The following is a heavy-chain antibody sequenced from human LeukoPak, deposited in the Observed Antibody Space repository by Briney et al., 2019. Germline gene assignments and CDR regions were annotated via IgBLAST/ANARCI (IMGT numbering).Heavy chain of an antibody. CDR3: ARQAVAGNGFDY. CDR1: GGSISSSSYY. V-gene: IGHV4-39*01. D-gene: IGHD6-19*01. Sequence: SETLSLTCTVSGGSISSSSYYWGWIRQPPGKGLEWIGTIYYSGNTYYNPSLKSRVSISVDTSKNQFSLKLSSVTAADTAVYSCARQAVAGNGFDYWGQGTLVTVSS. CDR2: IYYSGNT. J-gene: IGHJ4*02.